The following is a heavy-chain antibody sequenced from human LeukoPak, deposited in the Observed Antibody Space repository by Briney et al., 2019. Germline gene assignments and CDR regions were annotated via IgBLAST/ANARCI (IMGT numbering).Heavy chain of an antibody. D-gene: IGHD6-19*01. CDR1: GGTFSSYA. CDR2: IIPIFGTA. Sequence: SVKVSCKASGGTFSSYAISWVRQAPGQGLEWMGGIIPIFGTANYAQKFQGRVTITTDTSTSTAYMELRSLRSDDTAVYYCAALGGWYYFDYWGQGTLVTVSS. V-gene: IGHV1-69*05. CDR3: AALGGWYYFDY. J-gene: IGHJ4*02.